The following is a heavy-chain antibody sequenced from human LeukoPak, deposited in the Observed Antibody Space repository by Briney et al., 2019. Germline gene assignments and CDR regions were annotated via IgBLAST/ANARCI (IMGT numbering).Heavy chain of an antibody. CDR2: IYYSGTT. J-gene: IGHJ6*03. V-gene: IGHV4-39*01. CDR3: ARQASDYFYYYMDV. Sequence: SETLSLTCSVTGGSISSSSYYWGWIRQPPGKGLEWIGSIYYSGTTYYNPSLESRVTISEDTSKNQFSLMVRSVTAAGTAVYFCARQASDYFYYYMDVWGKGTTVTVSS. CDR1: GGSISSSSYY.